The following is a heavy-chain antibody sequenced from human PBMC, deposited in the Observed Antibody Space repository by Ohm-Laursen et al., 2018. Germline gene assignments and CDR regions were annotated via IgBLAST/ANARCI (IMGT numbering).Heavy chain of an antibody. D-gene: IGHD2-15*01. CDR3: AKDVGVAFAYDS. Sequence: SLRLSCTASGFTFNNFGMHWVRQAPGKGLEWVAVVSYDERYKNYVDSVKGRFTVSRDNSKDTLYLQMNSLRNEDTAIYYCAKDVGVAFAYDSWGQGTLVTVSS. CDR1: GFTFNNFG. J-gene: IGHJ4*02. V-gene: IGHV3-30*18. CDR2: VSYDERYK.